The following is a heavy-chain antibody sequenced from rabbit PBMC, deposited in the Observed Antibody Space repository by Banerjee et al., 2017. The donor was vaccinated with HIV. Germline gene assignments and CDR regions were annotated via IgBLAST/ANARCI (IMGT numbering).Heavy chain of an antibody. J-gene: IGHJ3*01. Sequence: QEQLEESGGHLVKPEGSLTLTCTAYGFSFSSGSDMCWVRQAPGKGLEWIGCIYSGIDYTYYASWAKGRFTISKTSSTTVTLQMTSLTVADTATYFCARDTGSSFSTYGMDLWGQGTLVTVS. CDR1: GFSFSSGSD. V-gene: IGHV1S45*01. D-gene: IGHD8-1*01. CDR3: ARDTGSSFSTYGMDL. CDR2: IYSGIDYT.